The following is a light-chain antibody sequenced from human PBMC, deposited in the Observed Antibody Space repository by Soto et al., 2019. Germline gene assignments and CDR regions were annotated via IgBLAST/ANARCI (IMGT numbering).Light chain of an antibody. CDR1: QSVSSSY. V-gene: IGKV3-20*01. Sequence: EIVLTQSPCTLSLSPGERATLSCRSSQSVSSSYLAWYQKKPGQAPRLLIYGASSRATGIPDRFSGSGSGTDFPLTISRLEPEDFAVYYCQQYGSSPWTFGQGTKVDIK. J-gene: IGKJ1*01. CDR2: GAS. CDR3: QQYGSSPWT.